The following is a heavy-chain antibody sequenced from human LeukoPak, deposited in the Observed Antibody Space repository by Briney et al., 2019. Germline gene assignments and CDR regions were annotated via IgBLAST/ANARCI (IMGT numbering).Heavy chain of an antibody. CDR2: SSGGGGNI. D-gene: IGHD3-10*01. CDR3: TRAQAVRGDPLDY. CDR1: GFTFSTSA. V-gene: IGHV3-23*01. J-gene: IGHJ4*02. Sequence: GGSLRLSCAASGFTFSTSAMNWVRQAPGKGLQWVSFSSGGGGNIYYSDSVKGRFTISRDNSNKTLYLQMNSLRAADTAVYYGTRAQAVRGDPLDYWGQGTLVTVSS.